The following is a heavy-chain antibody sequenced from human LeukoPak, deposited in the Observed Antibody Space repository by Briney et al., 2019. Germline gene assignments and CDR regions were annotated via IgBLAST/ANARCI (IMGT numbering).Heavy chain of an antibody. V-gene: IGHV3-43D*03. D-gene: IGHD3-22*01. CDR2: ISWDGGSI. J-gene: IGHJ4*02. CDR1: GFTFDDYA. CDR3: ATSGSGYSTTGRAYYFDY. Sequence: GGSLRLSCAASGFTFDDYAMHWVRQGPGKGLEWVSLISWDGGSIYYADSVKGRFTISRDNSKNTLYLQMNSLRAEDTAVYYCATSGSGYSTTGRAYYFDYWGQGTLVTVSS.